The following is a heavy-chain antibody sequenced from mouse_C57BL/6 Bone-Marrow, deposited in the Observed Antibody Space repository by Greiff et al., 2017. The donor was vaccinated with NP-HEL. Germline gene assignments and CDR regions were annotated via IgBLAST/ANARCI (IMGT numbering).Heavy chain of an antibody. Sequence: VQLQQSGAELARPGASVKLSCKASGYTFTSYGISWVKQRTGQGLEWIGEIYPRSGNTYYNEKFKGKATLTADKSSISAYMELRSLTSEDSAVYFCARKGVYDGYFVGFAYWGQGTLVTVSA. J-gene: IGHJ3*01. CDR1: GYTFTSYG. V-gene: IGHV1-81*01. CDR3: ARKGVYDGYFVGFAY. D-gene: IGHD2-3*01. CDR2: IYPRSGNT.